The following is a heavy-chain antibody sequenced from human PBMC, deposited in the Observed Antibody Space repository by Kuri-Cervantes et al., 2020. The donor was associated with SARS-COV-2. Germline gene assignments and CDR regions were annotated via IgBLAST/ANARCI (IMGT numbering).Heavy chain of an antibody. V-gene: IGHV3-7*05. CDR1: GFTFSSYW. D-gene: IGHD6-6*01. Sequence: GESLKISCAASGFTFSSYWMSWVRQAPGKGLEWVANIKQDGIDNYYVDSLKGRFTTPRDNAKNSLHLQMNSLRAEDTAVYYCARDRRVQLGRVYFGMDVWGQGTTVTVSS. CDR2: IKQDGIDN. J-gene: IGHJ6*02. CDR3: ARDRRVQLGRVYFGMDV.